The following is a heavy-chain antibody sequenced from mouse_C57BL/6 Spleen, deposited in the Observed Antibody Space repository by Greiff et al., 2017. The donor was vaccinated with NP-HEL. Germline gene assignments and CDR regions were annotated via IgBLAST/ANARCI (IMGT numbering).Heavy chain of an antibody. V-gene: IGHV1-64*01. CDR2: IHPNSGST. CDR1: GYTFTSYW. CDR3: ARLDDYDAMDY. J-gene: IGHJ4*01. Sequence: QVQLQQPGAELVKPGASVKLSCKASGYTFTSYWMHWVKQRPGQGLEWIGMIHPNSGSTNYNEKFKSKATLTVDKSSSTAYMQLSSLTSEDSAVYYCARLDDYDAMDYWGQGTSVTVSS.